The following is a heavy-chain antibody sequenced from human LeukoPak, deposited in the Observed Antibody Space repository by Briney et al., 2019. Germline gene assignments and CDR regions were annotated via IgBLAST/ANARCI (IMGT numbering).Heavy chain of an antibody. V-gene: IGHV1-2*02. D-gene: IGHD4/OR15-4a*01. CDR1: GFTFSDHY. CDR2: IKPDSGAT. CDR3: ARDHDYGPDY. J-gene: IGHJ4*02. Sequence: ASVKVSCKASGFTFSDHYMHWLRQAPGQGLEWMGWIKPDSGATNYAQKFQGRFTVSRDVSISTLYMELSSLTSDDTAMYYCARDHDYGPDYWGQGTRATVSA.